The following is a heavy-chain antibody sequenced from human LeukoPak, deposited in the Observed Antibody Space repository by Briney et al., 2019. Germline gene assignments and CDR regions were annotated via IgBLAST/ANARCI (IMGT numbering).Heavy chain of an antibody. D-gene: IGHD6-19*01. V-gene: IGHV3-21*01. CDR1: EFTVSYNY. CDR2: ISSSSSYI. CDR3: ARDAAVAGTYYYYMDV. J-gene: IGHJ6*03. Sequence: PGGSLRLSCAASEFTVSYNYMNWVRQAPGKGLEWVSSISSSSSYIYYADSVKGRFTISRDNAKNSLYLQMNSLRAEDTAVYYCARDAAVAGTYYYYMDVWGKGTTVTVSS.